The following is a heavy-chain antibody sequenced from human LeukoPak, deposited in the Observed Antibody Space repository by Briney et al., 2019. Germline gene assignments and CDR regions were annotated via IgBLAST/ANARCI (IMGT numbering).Heavy chain of an antibody. CDR2: IDPSGSA. CDR3: ARDHWLFSSKTWYYYGMDV. D-gene: IGHD3-9*01. J-gene: IGHJ6*02. Sequence: SETLCLTCVVSGGSISPYYWSWIRQSPGKELEGIGYIDPSGSASYNPSLKSRVTIFVDTSKNLFSLILTTVSASDTAIYYCARDHWLFSSKTWYYYGMDVWGQGTTVTVSS. CDR1: GGSISPYY. V-gene: IGHV4-59*01.